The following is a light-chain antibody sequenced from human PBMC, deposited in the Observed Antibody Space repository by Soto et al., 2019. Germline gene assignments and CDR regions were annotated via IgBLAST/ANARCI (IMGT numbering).Light chain of an antibody. CDR3: MQALQTPPT. J-gene: IGKJ4*01. V-gene: IGKV2-28*01. CDR1: QSLLHSNGYNY. CDR2: LGS. Sequence: DIVMTQSPLSLPVTPGEPASISCRSSQSLLHSNGYNYLDWYLQNPGQSPQLLIYLGSNRASGVPDRFSGSGSGTDFTLKISRVEADDVGVYYCMQALQTPPTFGGGTKVEIK.